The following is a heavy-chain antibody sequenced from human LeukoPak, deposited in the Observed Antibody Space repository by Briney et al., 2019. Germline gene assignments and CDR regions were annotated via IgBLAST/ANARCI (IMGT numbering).Heavy chain of an antibody. Sequence: SVKVSCKASGGTFSSYAISWLRQAPGQGLEWRGGIIPIFGTANYAQKFQGRVTITTDESTSTAYMELSSLRSEDTAVYYCASNYYYYVLTTVSGGFDYWGQGTLVTVSS. J-gene: IGHJ4*02. CDR3: ASNYYYYVLTTVSGGFDY. CDR1: GGTFSSYA. CDR2: IIPIFGTA. V-gene: IGHV1-69*05. D-gene: IGHD3-10*02.